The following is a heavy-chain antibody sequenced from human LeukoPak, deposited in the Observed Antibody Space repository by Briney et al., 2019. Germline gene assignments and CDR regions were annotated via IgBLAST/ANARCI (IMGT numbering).Heavy chain of an antibody. V-gene: IGHV4-59*01. J-gene: IGHJ4*02. CDR3: ARADYDILTAQYYFDY. Sequence: PSETLSLTCTVSGGSISSYYWSWIRQPPGKGLEWIGYIYYSRSTNYNPSLKSRVTISVDTSKNQFSLKLSSVTAADTAVYYGARADYDILTAQYYFDYWGQGTLVTVSS. D-gene: IGHD3-9*01. CDR2: IYYSRST. CDR1: GGSISSYY.